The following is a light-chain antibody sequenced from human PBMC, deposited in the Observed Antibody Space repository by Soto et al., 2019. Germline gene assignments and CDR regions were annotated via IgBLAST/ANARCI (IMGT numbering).Light chain of an antibody. CDR3: QLYSSWSPLT. Sequence: EIVMTQSPATLSVSPGEGATLSCRASQSVNSNLAWYQQKPGQAPRLLIYDTFTRATGVPARFSGNGSGPEFTLTISSLQAEGSAVYFCQLYSSWSPLTFGGGTKVEI. J-gene: IGKJ4*01. CDR1: QSVNSN. CDR2: DTF. V-gene: IGKV3-15*01.